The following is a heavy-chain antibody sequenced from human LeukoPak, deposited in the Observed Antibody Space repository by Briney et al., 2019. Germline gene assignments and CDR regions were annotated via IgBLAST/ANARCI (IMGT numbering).Heavy chain of an antibody. CDR2: ISSSSSYI. CDR3: ASSRAPNPPDY. Sequence: GGSLRLPCAASGFAFSSYSMNWVRQAPGKGLEWVSSISSSSSYIYYADSVKGRFTISRDNAKNSLYLQMNSLRAEDTAVYYCASSRAPNPPDYWGQGTLVTVSS. V-gene: IGHV3-21*01. D-gene: IGHD1-14*01. CDR1: GFAFSSYS. J-gene: IGHJ4*02.